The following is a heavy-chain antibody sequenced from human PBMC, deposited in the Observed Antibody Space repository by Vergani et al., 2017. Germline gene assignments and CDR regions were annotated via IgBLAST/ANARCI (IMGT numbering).Heavy chain of an antibody. CDR1: GYTFTDYF. Sequence: QVQLVQSGAEVKKPGASVKVSCKASGYTFTDYFMHWVRQAPGQGLEWMGWINPHSGGTNYAQTFQGRVTMTRDTSISTAYMELSNLRSDDTAVYYCARVGTISNRDYFDYWGQGTLVTVSS. V-gene: IGHV1-2*02. CDR3: ARVGTISNRDYFDY. D-gene: IGHD1-14*01. CDR2: INPHSGGT. J-gene: IGHJ4*02.